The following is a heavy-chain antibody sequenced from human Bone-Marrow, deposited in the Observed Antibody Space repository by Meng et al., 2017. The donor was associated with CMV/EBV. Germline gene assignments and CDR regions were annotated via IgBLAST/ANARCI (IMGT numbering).Heavy chain of an antibody. V-gene: IGHV1-2*02. CDR3: ARDRGTAAAGTWYY. J-gene: IGHJ4*02. CDR2: INPNSGGT. D-gene: IGHD6-13*01. CDR1: GYIFTGYY. Sequence: ASVKVSCKASGYIFTGYYMHWVRQAPGQGLEWMGWINPNSGGTNYAQKFQGRVTMTRDTSISTAYMELSRLRSDDTAVYYCARDRGTAAAGTWYYWGQGTLVTVSS.